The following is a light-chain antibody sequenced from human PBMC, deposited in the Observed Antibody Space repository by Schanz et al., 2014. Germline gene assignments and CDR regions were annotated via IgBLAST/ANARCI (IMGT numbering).Light chain of an antibody. Sequence: ETVLTQSPGALSLSPGERATLSCRASQTVSSSYLAWYQQKPGQAPRLLIYGASSRATGIPDRFSGSGSVTDFTLTIRRLEPEDFAVYYCQQYNTWPPKYTFGQGTKLESK. J-gene: IGKJ2*01. CDR2: GAS. CDR3: QQYNTWPPKYT. V-gene: IGKV3-20*01. CDR1: QTVSSSY.